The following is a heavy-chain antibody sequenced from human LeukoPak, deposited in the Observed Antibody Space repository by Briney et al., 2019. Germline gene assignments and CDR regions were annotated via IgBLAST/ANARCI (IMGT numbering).Heavy chain of an antibody. CDR3: AREGDGELLFY. V-gene: IGHV1-18*04. CDR2: ISAYNGNT. J-gene: IGHJ4*02. D-gene: IGHD3-10*01. CDR1: GYSFTSYH. Sequence: ASVKVSCKASGYSFTSYHMHWVRQAPGQGLEWMGWISAYNGNTNYAQKFQGRVTMTRDTSTSTVYMELSSLRSEDTAVYYCAREGDGELLFYWGQGTLVTVSS.